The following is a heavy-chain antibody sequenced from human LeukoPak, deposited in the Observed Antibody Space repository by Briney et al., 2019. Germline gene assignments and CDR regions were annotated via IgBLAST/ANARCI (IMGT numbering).Heavy chain of an antibody. D-gene: IGHD3-22*01. Sequence: GGSLRLSCAGSGFTFSSYGMSWVRQTPGKGLEWVSAISGSGVSTYYVDSVKGRFTISRDNSKNTLYLQMNSLRAEDTAVYYCAKADSSGYYYVVGIDYWGQGTLVTVSS. CDR1: GFTFSSYG. CDR3: AKADSSGYYYVVGIDY. V-gene: IGHV3-23*01. J-gene: IGHJ4*02. CDR2: ISGSGVST.